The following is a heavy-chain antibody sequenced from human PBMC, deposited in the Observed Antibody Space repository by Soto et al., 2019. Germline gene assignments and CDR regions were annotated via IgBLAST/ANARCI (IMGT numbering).Heavy chain of an antibody. D-gene: IGHD6-6*01. V-gene: IGHV3-21*01. CDR2: ISSSSSYI. Sequence: GGSLRLSCAASGFTFSSYSMNWVRQAPGKGLEWVSSISSSSSYIYYADSVKGRFTISRDNAKNSLYLQMNGLRAEDTAVYYCAGGLIAALPHWGQGTLVTVSS. CDR1: GFTFSSYS. CDR3: AGGLIAALPH. J-gene: IGHJ4*02.